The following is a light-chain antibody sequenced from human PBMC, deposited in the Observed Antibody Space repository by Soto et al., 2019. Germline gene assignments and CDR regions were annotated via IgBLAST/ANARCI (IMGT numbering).Light chain of an antibody. CDR2: AAS. Sequence: DIQMTQSPSSLSASIGDRVTITCRASQSISNYLTWYQQKPGKAPKLLIYAASSLQSGVPSRFSGSGFGTDFTLTISSLQLEDFATYYCQHGYTTPRTFGQGTNVEIK. V-gene: IGKV1-39*01. CDR3: QHGYTTPRT. CDR1: QSISNY. J-gene: IGKJ1*01.